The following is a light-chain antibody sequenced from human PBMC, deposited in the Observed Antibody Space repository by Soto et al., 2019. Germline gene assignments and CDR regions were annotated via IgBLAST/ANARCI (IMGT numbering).Light chain of an antibody. Sequence: EIVLTQSPATLSLSPGERATLSCRASQSFSSNYLAWYQQKPGQAPRLLIYGVSNRATGIPDRFSGSGSGADFTLTISRLEPEDFAVYYCQQYGKPPRTFGQGTKVEIK. CDR1: QSFSSNY. CDR2: GVS. V-gene: IGKV3-20*01. CDR3: QQYGKPPRT. J-gene: IGKJ1*01.